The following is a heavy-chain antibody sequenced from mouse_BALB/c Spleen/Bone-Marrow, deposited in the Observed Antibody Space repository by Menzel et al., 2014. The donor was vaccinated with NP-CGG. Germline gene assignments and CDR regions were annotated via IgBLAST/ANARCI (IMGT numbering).Heavy chain of an antibody. J-gene: IGHJ2*01. Sequence: VQLVESGAELVRPGTSVKISCKASGYTFTNFWLSWVKQRPGHGLEWIGDIYPGGGYTNFNERFKGKATLTADTSSSTAYMQLSSLTSEDSAVYFCAREEYGNYDRFIDYWGQGTTLPVSS. CDR1: GYTFTNFW. CDR2: IYPGGGYT. CDR3: AREEYGNYDRFIDY. D-gene: IGHD2-10*02. V-gene: IGHV1-63*02.